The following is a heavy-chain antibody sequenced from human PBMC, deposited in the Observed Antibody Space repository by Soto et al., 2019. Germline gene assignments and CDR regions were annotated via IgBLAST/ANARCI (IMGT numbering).Heavy chain of an antibody. CDR1: GFTFSSYG. Sequence: GGSLRLSCAASGFTFSSYGMHWVRQAPGKGLEWVAVISYDGSNKYYADSVKGRFTISRDNSKNTLYLQMNSLRAEDTAVYYCAKTEYSSGWAPFDYWGQGTLVTVSS. CDR3: AKTEYSSGWAPFDY. V-gene: IGHV3-30*18. J-gene: IGHJ4*02. CDR2: ISYDGSNK. D-gene: IGHD6-19*01.